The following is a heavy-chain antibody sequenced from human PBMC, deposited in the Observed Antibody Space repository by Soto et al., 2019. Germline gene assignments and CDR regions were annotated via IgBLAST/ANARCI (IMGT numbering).Heavy chain of an antibody. J-gene: IGHJ6*02. Sequence: ASVKVCCKASGYTFTTYGSRWVRQANGQGLEWLGWINTHNGNTNYAQNLQGRVIMTADTSTSTAYMELRSLRSDDTAIYYCTREGSAPYYYYGMDAWGQGTTVTVSS. CDR3: TREGSAPYYYYGMDA. CDR2: INTHNGNT. V-gene: IGHV1-18*01. D-gene: IGHD3-10*01. CDR1: GYTFTTYG.